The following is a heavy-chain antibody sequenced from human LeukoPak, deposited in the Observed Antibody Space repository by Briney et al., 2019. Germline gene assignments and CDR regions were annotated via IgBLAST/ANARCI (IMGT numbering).Heavy chain of an antibody. Sequence: GGSLRLSCAASGFTFSSYAMSWVRQAPGKGLEWVSAISGSGGSTYYADSVKGRFTISRDSSKNTLYLQMNSLRAEDTAVYYCAKVNRNTYYDILTGLLNYYGMDVWGQGTTVTVSS. CDR3: AKVNRNTYYDILTGLLNYYGMDV. CDR2: ISGSGGST. D-gene: IGHD3-9*01. CDR1: GFTFSSYA. J-gene: IGHJ6*02. V-gene: IGHV3-23*01.